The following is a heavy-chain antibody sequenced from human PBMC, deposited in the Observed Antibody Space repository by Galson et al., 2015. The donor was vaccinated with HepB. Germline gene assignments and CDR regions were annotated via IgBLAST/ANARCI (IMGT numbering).Heavy chain of an antibody. CDR3: ARQEYGQLGRDGFDI. D-gene: IGHD1-1*01. J-gene: IGHJ3*02. Sequence: QSGAEVKKPGESLRISCKGSGYSFTNYWISWVRQMPGKGLEWMGRIDPSDSYTNYSPSFQGHVTISADKSIRTAYLQWSSLKASDTAMYYCARQEYGQLGRDGFDIWGQGTMVTVSS. V-gene: IGHV5-10-1*01. CDR2: IDPSDSYT. CDR1: GYSFTNYW.